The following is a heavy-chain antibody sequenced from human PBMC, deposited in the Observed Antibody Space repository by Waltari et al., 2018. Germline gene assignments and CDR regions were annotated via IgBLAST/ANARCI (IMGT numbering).Heavy chain of an antibody. J-gene: IGHJ4*02. Sequence: EVQLLESGGGLVQPGGSLRLSCAASGFTFSSYAMSWVRQAPGKGLEWVSRISGSGGSTYDADSVKGRFSISRDNSKNTLYLQMNSLRAEDTAVFYCAKYPVKTGYSYVTYWGQGTLVTVSS. CDR3: AKYPVKTGYSYVTY. D-gene: IGHD5-18*01. CDR2: ISGSGGST. V-gene: IGHV3-23*01. CDR1: GFTFSSYA.